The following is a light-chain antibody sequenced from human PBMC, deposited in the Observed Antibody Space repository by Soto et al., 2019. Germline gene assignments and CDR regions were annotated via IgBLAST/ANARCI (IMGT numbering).Light chain of an antibody. J-gene: IGKJ4*01. CDR1: QSVSSY. Sequence: EIVLTQSAVTLSLSPGEIATLSCRSSQSVSSYLAWYQQKPRQAPTLLIYDASNTSTGIPARFSGSGSGTDFPLTISSLEPEDFAVYYCQQRSNWPSTFGGGTKVEIK. V-gene: IGKV3-11*01. CDR3: QQRSNWPST. CDR2: DAS.